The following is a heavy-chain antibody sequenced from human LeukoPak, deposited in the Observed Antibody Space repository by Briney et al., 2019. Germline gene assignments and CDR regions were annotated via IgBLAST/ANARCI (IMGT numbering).Heavy chain of an antibody. D-gene: IGHD1-26*01. CDR1: GGSISSGSYY. J-gene: IGHJ6*03. CDR3: ARLSVIVGSTLEYYYYYMDV. CDR2: SNDSGGT. V-gene: IGHV4-61*05. Sequence: SETLSLTCTVSGGSISSGSYYWGWIRQPPGKRLEWVGESNDSGGTNYNPSLKSRVTISADKSKNQVSLKLTSVTAADTAVYYCARLSVIVGSTLEYYYYYMDVWGQGTTVTVSS.